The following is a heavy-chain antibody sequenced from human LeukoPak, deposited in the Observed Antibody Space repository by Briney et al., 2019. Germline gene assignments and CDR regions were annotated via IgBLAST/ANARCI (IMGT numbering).Heavy chain of an antibody. CDR2: IYYSGSN. V-gene: IGHV4-39*01. CDR3: ARHRPYDILTGYYCYYYYMDV. Sequence: PSETLSLTCTVSGGSISSSSYYWGWIRQPPGKGLEWIARIYYSGSNYYNPSLESRDTISVDTSKNQFSLKLSSVTAADTAVYYCARHRPYDILTGYYCYYYYMDVWGKGTTVTVSS. J-gene: IGHJ6*03. CDR1: GGSISSSSYY. D-gene: IGHD3-9*01.